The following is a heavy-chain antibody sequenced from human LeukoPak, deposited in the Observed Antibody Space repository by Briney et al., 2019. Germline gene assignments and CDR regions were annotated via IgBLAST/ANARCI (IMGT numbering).Heavy chain of an antibody. V-gene: IGHV1-69*13. Sequence: ASVKVSCTASGGTFSSYAISWVRQAPGQGLEWMGGIIPIFGTANYAQKFQGRVTITADESTSTAYMELSSLRSEDTAVYYCASRPSVVFGVVAPLLGYYYMDVWGKGTTVTVSS. J-gene: IGHJ6*03. D-gene: IGHD3-3*01. CDR2: IIPIFGTA. CDR3: ASRPSVVFGVVAPLLGYYYMDV. CDR1: GGTFSSYA.